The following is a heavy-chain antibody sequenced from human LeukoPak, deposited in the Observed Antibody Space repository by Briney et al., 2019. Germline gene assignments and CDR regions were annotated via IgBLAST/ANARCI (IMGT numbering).Heavy chain of an antibody. V-gene: IGHV3-74*03. CDR3: ARDSDYYDSSGLDY. CDR1: EFTFGGYI. CDR2: ISTDGSST. D-gene: IGHD3-22*01. J-gene: IGHJ4*02. Sequence: GGSLRLSCVVSEFTFGGYIMHWVRQAPGKGLVWVARISTDGSSTTYADAVKGRFTISRDNARNTLSLQMNSLRVEDTAVYYCARDSDYYDSSGLDYWGQGTLVTVSS.